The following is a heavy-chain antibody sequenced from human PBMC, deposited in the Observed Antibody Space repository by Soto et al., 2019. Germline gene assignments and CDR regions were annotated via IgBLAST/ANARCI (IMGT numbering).Heavy chain of an antibody. V-gene: IGHV1-8*01. J-gene: IGHJ5*02. CDR3: ARLSYGFCELFGPEYNWFYP. D-gene: IGHD3-10*01. CDR2: MNPNSGNT. CDR1: GYTFTSYD. Sequence: ASVKVSCKASGYTFTSYDINWVRQATGQGLEWMGWMNPNSGNTGYAQKFQGRVTMTRNTSISTAYMELSSLRSEDTAVYYCARLSYGFCELFGPEYNWFYPWGKGTLVTVSS.